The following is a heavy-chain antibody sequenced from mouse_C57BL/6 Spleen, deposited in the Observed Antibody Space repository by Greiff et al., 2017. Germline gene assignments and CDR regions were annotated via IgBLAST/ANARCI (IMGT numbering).Heavy chain of an antibody. CDR1: GYTFTSYW. D-gene: IGHD4-1*02. CDR2: IDPNSGGT. J-gene: IGHJ4*01. V-gene: IGHV1-62-3*01. Sequence: QVQLQQPGAELLKPGASLKLSGKASGYTFTSYWMHWVKQRPGRGLGWIGRIDPNSGGTKYNEKFKSKATLTADKSSSTSYMELSSLTSEDSAVYFCARPPTGNYYAMDYWGQGTSVTVSS. CDR3: ARPPTGNYYAMDY.